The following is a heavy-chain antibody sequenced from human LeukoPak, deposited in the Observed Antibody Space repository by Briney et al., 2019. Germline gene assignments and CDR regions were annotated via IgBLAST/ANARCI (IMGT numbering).Heavy chain of an antibody. CDR1: GGSISSYY. Sequence: SETLSLTCTVSGGSISSYYWIWIRQPPGKGLEWIGYIYYSGSTYYNPSLKSRVTISVDTSKNQFSLKLSSVTAADTAVYYCARQLAAALVPTVAFDIWGQGTMVTVSS. CDR2: IYYSGST. D-gene: IGHD6-13*01. CDR3: ARQLAAALVPTVAFDI. J-gene: IGHJ3*02. V-gene: IGHV4-30-4*01.